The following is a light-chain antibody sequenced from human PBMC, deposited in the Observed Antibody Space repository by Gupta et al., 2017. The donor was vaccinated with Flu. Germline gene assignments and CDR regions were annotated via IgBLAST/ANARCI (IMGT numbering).Light chain of an antibody. CDR2: AAS. V-gene: IGKV1-27*01. J-gene: IGKJ4*01. CDR3: QKENSAPIT. CDR1: QGITTY. Sequence: SPSSLSASVGDTVTSTCRASQGITTYSAWYQQKPGKVPKLLIYAASTLQSRVPSRFSGSGSGTDFTLTISSLPPEDVATYYCQKENSAPITSGGGSKVEIK.